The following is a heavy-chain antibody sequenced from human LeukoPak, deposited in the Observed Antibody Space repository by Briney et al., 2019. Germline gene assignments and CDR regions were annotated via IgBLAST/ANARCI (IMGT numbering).Heavy chain of an antibody. Sequence: SETLSLTCSVYGYSISSGYYWGWIRQPPGKGLEWIGSIYHSGSTYYNPSLKSRVTISADTSKNQFSLKLSSVTAADTAVYYCARVCSSYYYYYYMDVWGKGTTVTVSS. CDR2: IYHSGST. J-gene: IGHJ6*03. V-gene: IGHV4-38-2*01. CDR1: GYSISSGYY. D-gene: IGHD2-15*01. CDR3: ARVCSSYYYYYYMDV.